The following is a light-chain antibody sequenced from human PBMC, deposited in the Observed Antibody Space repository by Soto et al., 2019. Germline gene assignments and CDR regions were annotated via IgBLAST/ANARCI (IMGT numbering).Light chain of an antibody. J-gene: IGLJ1*01. CDR1: SSDVGAYNY. CDR2: EVS. CDR3: TSYAGTYSFVYV. Sequence: QSALTQPPSASGSPGQSVTISCTGTSSDVGAYNYVSWYQQLPGKAPKLIIYEVSKRPSGVPDRFSGSKSGNTASLTVSGLQAEDEADYYCTSYAGTYSFVYVFGTGTKVTGL. V-gene: IGLV2-8*01.